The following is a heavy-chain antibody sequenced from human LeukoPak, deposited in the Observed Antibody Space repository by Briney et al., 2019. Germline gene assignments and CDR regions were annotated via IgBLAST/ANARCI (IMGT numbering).Heavy chain of an antibody. CDR1: GFTFSTYA. V-gene: IGHV3-9*01. CDR2: ISWNSGSI. D-gene: IGHD3-22*01. CDR3: AKDRNYDSSGSMTY. Sequence: GGSLRLSCAASGFTFSTYAMHWVRHAPGKGLEWVSGISWNSGSIGYADSVKGRFTISRDNAKNSLYLQMNSLRAEDTALYYCAKDRNYDSSGSMTYWGQGTLVTVSS. J-gene: IGHJ4*02.